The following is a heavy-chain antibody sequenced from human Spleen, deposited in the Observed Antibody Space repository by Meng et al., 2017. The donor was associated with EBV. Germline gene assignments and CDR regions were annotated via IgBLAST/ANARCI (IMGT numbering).Heavy chain of an antibody. CDR2: IYHSGTT. CDR1: GDSITSGGYS. V-gene: IGHV4-30-2*01. Sequence: QVQLEESGSGLVRPSQTLSLPCTVSGDSITSGGYSWTWIRQTPGKGLEWIGNIYHSGTTYYNPSLKSRVTLSVDTSANQFSLKLTSLTAADTAVYYCARDQPGWFDPWGQGTLVTVSS. CDR3: ARDQPGWFDP. J-gene: IGHJ5*02. D-gene: IGHD1-14*01.